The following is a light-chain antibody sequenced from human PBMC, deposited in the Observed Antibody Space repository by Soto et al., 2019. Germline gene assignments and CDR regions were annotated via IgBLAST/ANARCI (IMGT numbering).Light chain of an antibody. CDR1: QSISKY. CDR2: ATS. CDR3: QQSYTIPLA. Sequence: DIQMTQSPSSLSASVGDRITITCRASQSISKYLNWYQHKPGKAPNLLIYATSNLQSGVPSRFSGSGSGTDFTLTISSLQPEDFATYYCQQSYTIPLAFDGGTKVEIK. V-gene: IGKV1-39*01. J-gene: IGKJ4*01.